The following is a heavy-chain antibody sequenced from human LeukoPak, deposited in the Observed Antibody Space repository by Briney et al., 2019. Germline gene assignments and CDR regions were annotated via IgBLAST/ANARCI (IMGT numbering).Heavy chain of an antibody. CDR3: ARQRITMVRGVIGREYNWFDP. CDR1: GGSFSGYY. D-gene: IGHD3-10*01. CDR2: INRSGST. Sequence: PSETLSLTCAVYGGSFSGYYWSWIRQPPGKGLEWIGEINRSGSTNYNPSLKSRVTISVDTSKNQFSLKLSSVTAADTAVYYCARQRITMVRGVIGREYNWFDPWGQGTLVTVSS. V-gene: IGHV4-34*01. J-gene: IGHJ5*02.